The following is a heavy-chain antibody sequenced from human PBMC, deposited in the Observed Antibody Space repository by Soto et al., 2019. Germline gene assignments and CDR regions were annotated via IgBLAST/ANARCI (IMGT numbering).Heavy chain of an antibody. CDR1: GFTFSSYA. J-gene: IGHJ4*01. CDR2: ISGSGGSA. Sequence: GGSLRLSCAASGFTFSSYAMSWVRQAPGKGLEWVSGISGSGGSAYYADSMKGRFTISRDSSKNTLYLQMNSLKTEDTAVYYCTTDSYITIVIIRFDYWGHGTLVTVSS. V-gene: IGHV3-23*01. D-gene: IGHD3-16*02. CDR3: TTDSYITIVIIRFDY.